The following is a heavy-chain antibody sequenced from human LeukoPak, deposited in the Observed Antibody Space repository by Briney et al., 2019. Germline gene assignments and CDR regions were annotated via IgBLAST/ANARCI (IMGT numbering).Heavy chain of an antibody. CDR3: ARVSSYYDSSGYLGY. CDR1: GFTVSSNY. D-gene: IGHD3-22*01. J-gene: IGHJ4*02. Sequence: GGSLRLSCAASGFTVSSNYMSWVRQAPGKGLEWVSVIYSGGSTYYADSVKGRFTIPRDNSKNTLYLQMNSLRAEDTAVYYCARVSSYYDSSGYLGYWGQGTLVTVSS. CDR2: IYSGGST. V-gene: IGHV3-66*01.